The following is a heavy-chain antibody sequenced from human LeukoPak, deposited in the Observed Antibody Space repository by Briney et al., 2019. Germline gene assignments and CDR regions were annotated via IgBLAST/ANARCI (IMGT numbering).Heavy chain of an antibody. V-gene: IGHV3-23*01. CDR2: ISGGGGNT. Sequence: AGGSLRLSCAASGFTFSSYAMSWVRQAPGKGLEWVSAISGGGGNTYYADSVKGRFTISRDNSKNTLYLQMKSLRAEDTAVYYCAKDSSTGDDTFDIWGKGTMVTVS. D-gene: IGHD7-27*01. J-gene: IGHJ3*02. CDR1: GFTFSSYA. CDR3: AKDSSTGDDTFDI.